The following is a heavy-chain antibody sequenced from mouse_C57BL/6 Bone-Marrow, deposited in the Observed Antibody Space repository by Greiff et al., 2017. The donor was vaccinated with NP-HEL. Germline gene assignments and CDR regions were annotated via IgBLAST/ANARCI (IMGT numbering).Heavy chain of an antibody. CDR3: ARSFYIMDD. CDR2: IHPNSGST. V-gene: IGHV1-64*01. Sequence: QVHVKQPGAELVKPGASVKLSCKASGYTFTSYWMHWVKQRPGQGLEWIGMIHPNSGSTNYNEKFKSKATLTVDKSSSTAYMQLSSLTSEDSAVYYCARSFYIMDDWGQGTSVTVSS. J-gene: IGHJ4*01. D-gene: IGHD2-12*01. CDR1: GYTFTSYW.